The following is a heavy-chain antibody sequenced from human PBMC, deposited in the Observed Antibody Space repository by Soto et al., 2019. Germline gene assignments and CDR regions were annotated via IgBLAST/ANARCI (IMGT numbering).Heavy chain of an antibody. V-gene: IGHV3-53*01. J-gene: IGHJ4*02. CDR1: GFTVSNNH. Sequence: VQLVESGGGLIQPGGSLRLSCAASGFTVSNNHMTLVRHAAGKGLELVSFVHGGGSTSYADSVKGRFTISRDNSKNTHYLQINSMRAAHSVIYYCAGRLTTAASLDYWGRGTMVTVSS. CDR2: VHGGGST. D-gene: IGHD3-16*01. CDR3: AGRLTTAASLDY.